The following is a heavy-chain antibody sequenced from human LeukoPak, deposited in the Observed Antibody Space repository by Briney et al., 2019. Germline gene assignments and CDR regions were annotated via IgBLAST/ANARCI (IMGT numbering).Heavy chain of an antibody. Sequence: SQTLSLTCTVSGGSISSGGYYWSWIRQHSGKGLEWIGHIYYSGSTYYNPSLKSRVTISVDTSKNQFSLKLSSVTAADTAVYYCTALAGAEVTNWFDPWGQGTLVTVSS. CDR2: IYYSGST. CDR3: TALAGAEVTNWFDP. V-gene: IGHV4-31*03. D-gene: IGHD1-26*01. J-gene: IGHJ5*02. CDR1: GGSISSGGYY.